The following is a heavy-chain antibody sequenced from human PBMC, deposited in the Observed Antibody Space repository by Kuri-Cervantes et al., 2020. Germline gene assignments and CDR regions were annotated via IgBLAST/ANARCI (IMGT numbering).Heavy chain of an antibody. CDR1: GGSVSSRSWY. CDR3: ARGRGVEATLYKYYAMDV. V-gene: IGHV4-39*07. J-gene: IGHJ6*02. Sequence: ESLKISCTVSGGSVSSRSWYWGWIRQTPGKGLEWIGSIYYSGSTYYNPSLKSRVTISIDTSKNQFSLKLSSVTAADTAVYYCARGRGVEATLYKYYAMDVWGQGTTVTVSS. CDR2: IYYSGST. D-gene: IGHD1-26*01.